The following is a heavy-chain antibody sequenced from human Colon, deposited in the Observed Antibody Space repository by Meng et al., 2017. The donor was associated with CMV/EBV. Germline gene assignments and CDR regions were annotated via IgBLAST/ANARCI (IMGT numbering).Heavy chain of an antibody. Sequence: QVQLVQSGAEVKKPGASVKVSCTASGYTFNSYPISRVRQAPGQGLEWMGWISTYNGNTNYAQKFQGRLTLTTDTSTSTAYMELRGLRSDDTAVYYCAREKATVTTFMLLYWGLGTLVTVSS. CDR3: AREKATVTTFMLLY. J-gene: IGHJ4*02. D-gene: IGHD4-17*01. CDR1: GYTFNSYP. V-gene: IGHV1-18*01. CDR2: ISTYNGNT.